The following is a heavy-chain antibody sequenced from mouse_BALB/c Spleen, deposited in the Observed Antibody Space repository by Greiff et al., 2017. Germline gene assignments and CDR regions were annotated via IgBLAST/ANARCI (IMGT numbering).Heavy chain of an antibody. CDR1: GFTFSDYY. J-gene: IGHJ4*01. Sequence: EVQVVESGGGLVKPGGSLKLSCAASGFTFSDYYMYWVRQTPEKRLEWVATISDGGSYTYYPDSVKGRFTISRDNAKNNLYLQMSSLKSEDTAMYYCARYYRYDDARYAMDYWGQGTSVTVSS. V-gene: IGHV5-4*02. CDR2: ISDGGSYT. CDR3: ARYYRYDDARYAMDY. D-gene: IGHD2-14*01.